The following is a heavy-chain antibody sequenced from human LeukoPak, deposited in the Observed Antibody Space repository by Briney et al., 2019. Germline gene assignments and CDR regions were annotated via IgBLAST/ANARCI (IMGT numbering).Heavy chain of an antibody. V-gene: IGHV1-24*01. CDR2: FDPEDGNT. CDR3: AKTPGDWYFDL. J-gene: IGHJ2*01. CDR1: GYTLTELS. D-gene: IGHD4-23*01. Sequence: ASVKVSCTVSGYTLTELSIHWVRQAPGKGLEWMGGFDPEDGNTIYARKFQGRVTMTEDTSTDTAYMELSSLRSEDTAVYYCAKTPGDWYFDLWGRGTLVTVSS.